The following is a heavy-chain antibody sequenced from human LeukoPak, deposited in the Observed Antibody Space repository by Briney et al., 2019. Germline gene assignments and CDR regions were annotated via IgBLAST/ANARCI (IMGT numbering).Heavy chain of an antibody. CDR2: IYTSGST. J-gene: IGHJ4*02. CDR3: ARVSGQTSMVVPFGYYFDY. D-gene: IGHD2-15*01. Sequence: PSETLSLTCTVSGGSISSYYWSWIRQPAGKGLEWIGRIYTSGSTNYNPPLKSRVTMSVDTSKNQFSLKLSSVTAADTAVYYCARVSGQTSMVVPFGYYFDYWGQGTLVTVSS. V-gene: IGHV4-4*07. CDR1: GGSISSYY.